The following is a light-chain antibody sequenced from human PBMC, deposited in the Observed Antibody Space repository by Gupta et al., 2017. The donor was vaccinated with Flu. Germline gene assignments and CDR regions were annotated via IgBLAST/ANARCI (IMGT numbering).Light chain of an antibody. Sequence: QSVLTQLPSVSGAPGQRVTISCTGSRSNIGARYDVHWYQQLPGRAPRLLIYGNTNRPSGVPDRFSGSKSGTSASLTITGLQAEDEADYYCQSYDNTLTYVFGTGTKVTV. CDR3: QSYDNTLTYV. CDR2: GNT. CDR1: RSNIGARYD. V-gene: IGLV1-40*01. J-gene: IGLJ1*01.